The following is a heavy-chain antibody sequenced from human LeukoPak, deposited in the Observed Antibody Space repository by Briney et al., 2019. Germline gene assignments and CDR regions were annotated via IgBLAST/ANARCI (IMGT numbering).Heavy chain of an antibody. Sequence: DGGISQYAAPVKGRFTISRDDSKNTLYLQMNSLKTEDTAVYYCTTNSLYCSGGGCYSDYWGQGTLSPSPQ. D-gene: IGHD2-15*01. CDR2: DGGIS. V-gene: IGHV3-15*05. CDR3: TTNSLYCSGGGCYSDY. J-gene: IGHJ4*02.